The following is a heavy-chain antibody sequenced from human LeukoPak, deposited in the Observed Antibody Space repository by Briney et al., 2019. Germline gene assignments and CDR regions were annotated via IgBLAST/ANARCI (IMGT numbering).Heavy chain of an antibody. Sequence: SVKVSCKASGGTFSSYAISWVRQAPGQGLEWMAGIIPIFGTANYAQKFQGRVTITTDESTSTAYMELSSLRSEDTAVYYCAREGAGYSSSWYEGDWGQGTLVTVSS. J-gene: IGHJ4*02. CDR1: GGTFSSYA. V-gene: IGHV1-69*05. CDR2: IIPIFGTA. CDR3: AREGAGYSSSWYEGD. D-gene: IGHD6-13*01.